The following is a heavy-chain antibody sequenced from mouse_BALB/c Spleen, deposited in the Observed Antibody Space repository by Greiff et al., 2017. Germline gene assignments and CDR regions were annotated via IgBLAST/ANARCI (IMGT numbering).Heavy chain of an antibody. Sequence: EVKLMESGGGLVPPGGSLKLSCAASGFTFSSYTMSWVRQTPGKGLEWVAYICNGGGGTYYPDTVKGRFTISRDNAKNTLYMQMSSLKSEDTAMYYCAKHQYGNCPDYWGQGTTLTVSA. V-gene: IGHV5-12-2*01. J-gene: IGHJ2*01. D-gene: IGHD2-10*02. CDR3: AKHQYGNCPDY. CDR1: GFTFSSYT. CDR2: ICNGGGGT.